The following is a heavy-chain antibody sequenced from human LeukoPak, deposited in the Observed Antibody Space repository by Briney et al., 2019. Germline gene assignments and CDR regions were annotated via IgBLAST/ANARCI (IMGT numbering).Heavy chain of an antibody. CDR3: ARGSMHVYHLYTDY. Sequence: GGSLRLSCAASGFTFSSYWMSWVRQAPGKGLEWVANIKQDGSEKYYVDSVKGRFTISRDNAKNSLYLQMNSLRVEDTAVYYCARGSMHVYHLYTDYWGQGTLVTVSS. D-gene: IGHD3-16*01. CDR2: IKQDGSEK. V-gene: IGHV3-7*01. J-gene: IGHJ4*02. CDR1: GFTFSSYW.